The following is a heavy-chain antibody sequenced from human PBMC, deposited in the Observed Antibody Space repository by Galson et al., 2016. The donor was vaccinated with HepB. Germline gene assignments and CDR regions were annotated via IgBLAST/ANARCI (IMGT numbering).Heavy chain of an antibody. D-gene: IGHD3-16*02. Sequence: SVKVSCKASGYTFSTYDMHWVRQSPGQRLEWMRYISAASGNTKYSQSFQGRVTLTRDTSATTHCMELTSLTSEDTAVYYCARDLIGNMDVWGQGTTVAVSS. CDR1: GYTFSTYD. J-gene: IGHJ6*02. V-gene: IGHV1-3*01. CDR2: ISAASGNT. CDR3: ARDLIGNMDV.